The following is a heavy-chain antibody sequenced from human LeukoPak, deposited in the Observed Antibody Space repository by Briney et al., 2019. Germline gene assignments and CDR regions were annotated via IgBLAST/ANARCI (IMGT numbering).Heavy chain of an antibody. CDR2: ISGSGGST. Sequence: GGSLRLSCAASGFTFSSYAMSWVRQAPGKGLEWVSAISGSGGSTYYADSVKGRFTISRDNSKNTLYLQMNSLRAEDTAVYYCAKSPGAWDSSRPFDYWGPGNLVTVSS. V-gene: IGHV3-23*01. CDR1: GFTFSSYA. CDR3: AKSPGAWDSSRPFDY. D-gene: IGHD6-6*01. J-gene: IGHJ4*02.